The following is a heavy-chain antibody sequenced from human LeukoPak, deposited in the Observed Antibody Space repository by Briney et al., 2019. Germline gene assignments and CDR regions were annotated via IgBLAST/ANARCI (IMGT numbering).Heavy chain of an antibody. J-gene: IGHJ4*02. V-gene: IGHV4-61*01. CDR3: ARVVDSAMVTPFDC. CDR2: IYYSGST. CDR1: GGSNLSGIFY. Sequence: PSQALSLTCTGSGGSNLSGIFYGGWIREPPGKALVCIVYIYYSGSTYLKPSLKSRVTISIDPSKSQFFLRLSSVTAADTAVYYCARVVDSAMVTPFDCWGQGTLVAVSS. D-gene: IGHD5-18*01.